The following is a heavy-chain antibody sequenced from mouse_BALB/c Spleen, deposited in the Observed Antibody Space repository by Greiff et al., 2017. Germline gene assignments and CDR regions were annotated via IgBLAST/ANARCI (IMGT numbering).Heavy chain of an antibody. CDR3: ARGTGTGDFDY. V-gene: IGHV3-6*02. J-gene: IGHJ2*01. CDR2: ISYDGSN. D-gene: IGHD4-1*01. CDR1: GYSITSGYY. Sequence: EESGPGLVKPSQSLSLTCSVTGYSITSGYYWNWIRQFPGNKLEWMGYISYDGSNNYNPSLKNRISITRDTSKNQFFLKLNSVTTEDTATYYCARGTGTGDFDYWGQGTTLTVSS.